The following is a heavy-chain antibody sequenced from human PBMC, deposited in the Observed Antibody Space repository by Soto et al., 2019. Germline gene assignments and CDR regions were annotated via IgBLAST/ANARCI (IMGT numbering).Heavy chain of an antibody. D-gene: IGHD2-15*01. J-gene: IGHJ6*02. CDR3: GRYCSPDFCLRGVDV. CDR1: GYTFISYG. V-gene: IGHV1-18*01. Sequence: QVQLVQSGAEVKKPGASVKVSCKASGYTFISYGITWVRQAPGQGLEWMGWSATHNGDTNYARQFQGRVTMTKDTAAITDYLELRSLTSEDTAVYYCGRYCSPDFCLRGVDVGGQGTTVTVSS. CDR2: SATHNGDT.